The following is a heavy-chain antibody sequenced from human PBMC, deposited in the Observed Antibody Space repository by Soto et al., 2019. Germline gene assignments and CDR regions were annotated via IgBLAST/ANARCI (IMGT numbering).Heavy chain of an antibody. V-gene: IGHV3-23*01. D-gene: IGHD3-22*01. J-gene: IGHJ4*02. Sequence: GGSLRLSCAASGFMFNNYAVSWVRQAPGKGLEWVSTVSVSGGTTYYADSLKGRFTISRDNSKKTVYLQMNRLRADDTAIYYCAKGLYYYDSSGYRLFDCWGQGTLVTVSS. CDR1: GFMFNNYA. CDR3: AKGLYYYDSSGYRLFDC. CDR2: VSVSGGTT.